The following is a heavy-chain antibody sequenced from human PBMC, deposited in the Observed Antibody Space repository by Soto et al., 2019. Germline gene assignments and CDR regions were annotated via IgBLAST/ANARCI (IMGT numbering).Heavy chain of an antibody. CDR1: GYTFSNYA. Sequence: QVQLVQSGAEEKKPGASVKVSCKASGYTFSNYAIHWVRQAPGQRLEWMGWINAGNGNTKSSQKFKGRVTITRDTAASTAYMELSSLRSEDTAVYYCARGSPPTFDYWGQGTLVTVSS. J-gene: IGHJ4*02. V-gene: IGHV1-3*05. D-gene: IGHD1-26*01. CDR3: ARGSPPTFDY. CDR2: INAGNGNT.